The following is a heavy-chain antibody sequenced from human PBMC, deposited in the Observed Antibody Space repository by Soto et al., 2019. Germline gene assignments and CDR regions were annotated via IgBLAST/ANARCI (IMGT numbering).Heavy chain of an antibody. Sequence: SETLSLTCTVSGGSISSYYWSWIRQPPGKGLEWIGYIYYSGSTNYNPSLKSGVTISVATSKNQFSLKLSSVTAADTAVYYSARWTPVADHLTRNYYFDYWGQGTLVTVSS. CDR1: GGSISSYY. CDR3: ARWTPVADHLTRNYYFDY. V-gene: IGHV4-59*01. D-gene: IGHD6-19*01. J-gene: IGHJ4*02. CDR2: IYYSGST.